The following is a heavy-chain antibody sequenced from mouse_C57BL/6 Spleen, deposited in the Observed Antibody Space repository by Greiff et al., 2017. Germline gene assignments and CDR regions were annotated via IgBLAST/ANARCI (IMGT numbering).Heavy chain of an antibody. J-gene: IGHJ2*01. Sequence: EVKVVESGGGLVKPGGSLKLSCAASGFTFSSYAMSWVRQTPEKRLEWVATISDGGSYTYYPDNVKGRFTISRDNAKNNLYLQMSHLKSEDTAMYYCARRAHYGSSYFDYWGQGTTLTVSS. V-gene: IGHV5-4*03. CDR2: ISDGGSYT. D-gene: IGHD1-1*01. CDR1: GFTFSSYA. CDR3: ARRAHYGSSYFDY.